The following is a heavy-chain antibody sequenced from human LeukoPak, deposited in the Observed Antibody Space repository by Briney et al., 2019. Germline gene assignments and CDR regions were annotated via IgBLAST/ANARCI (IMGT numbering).Heavy chain of an antibody. J-gene: IGHJ6*03. CDR2: INPGGVT. CDR1: GGALSDYY. Sequence: SQTLSLTSGVSGGALSDYYWTCVPETPGEGLGWMGEINPGGVTNNNPPLTSRDTFSIDTPTNPISLIISSVSAVHTALSYCARGRSWRTFYHYCMDVWGKGATVTVSS. CDR3: ARGRSWRTFYHYCMDV. V-gene: IGHV4-34*04.